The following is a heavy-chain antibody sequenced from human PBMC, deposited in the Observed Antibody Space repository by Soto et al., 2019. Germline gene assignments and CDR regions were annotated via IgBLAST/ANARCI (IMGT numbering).Heavy chain of an antibody. J-gene: IGHJ4*02. CDR2: INAGNGNT. CDR1: GYTFTSYA. CDR3: ARSRLTRQPVDY. V-gene: IGHV1-3*01. D-gene: IGHD6-6*01. Sequence: ASVKVSCKASGYTFTSYAMHWVRQAPGQRLEWMGWINAGNGNTKYSQKFQGRVTITRDTSASTAYMELSSLRSEDTAVYYCARSRLTRQPVDYWGQGTLVTVSS.